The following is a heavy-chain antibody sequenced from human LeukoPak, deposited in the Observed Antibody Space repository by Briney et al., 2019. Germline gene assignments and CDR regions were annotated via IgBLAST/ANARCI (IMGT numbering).Heavy chain of an antibody. CDR1: GGTFSSYA. CDR2: IIPILGIA. J-gene: IGHJ6*02. CDR3: ARELRYLDWLLYPHYYYGMDV. D-gene: IGHD3-9*01. V-gene: IGHV1-69*04. Sequence: SVKVSCKASGGTFSSYAISWVRQAPGQGLEWMGRIIPILGIANYAQKFQGRVTITADKSTSTAYMELSSLRSEDTAVYYCARELRYLDWLLYPHYYYGMDVWGQGTTVTVSS.